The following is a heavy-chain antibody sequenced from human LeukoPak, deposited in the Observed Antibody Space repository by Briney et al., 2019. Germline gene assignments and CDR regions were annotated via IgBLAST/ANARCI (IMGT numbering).Heavy chain of an antibody. CDR1: GFTFSSYS. D-gene: IGHD4-23*01. CDR3: ARPLPRRVVTHDALDI. V-gene: IGHV3-21*01. Sequence: GGSLRLSCAASGFTFSSYSMNWVRQAPGKGLEWVSSISSSSSYIYYADSVKGRFTISRDNAKNSLYLQMNSLRAEDTAVYYCARPLPRRVVTHDALDIWGQGTMVTVSS. CDR2: ISSSSSYI. J-gene: IGHJ3*02.